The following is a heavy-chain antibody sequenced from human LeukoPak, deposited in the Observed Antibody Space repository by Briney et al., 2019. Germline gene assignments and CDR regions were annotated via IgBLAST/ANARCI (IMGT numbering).Heavy chain of an antibody. J-gene: IGHJ4*02. V-gene: IGHV3-30*02. CDR3: AKGSSSGWSGDYFDY. Sequence: GGSLRLSCAASGFTFSSYGMHWVRQAPGKGLEWVAFIRYDGSNKYYADSVKGRFTISRDNSKNTLYLQMNSLRAEDTAVYYCAKGSSSGWSGDYFDYWGQGTLVTVSS. CDR1: GFTFSSYG. CDR2: IRYDGSNK. D-gene: IGHD6-19*01.